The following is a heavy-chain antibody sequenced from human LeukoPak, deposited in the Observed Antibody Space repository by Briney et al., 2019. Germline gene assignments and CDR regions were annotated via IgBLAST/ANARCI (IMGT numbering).Heavy chain of an antibody. J-gene: IGHJ4*02. CDR2: IIDSGARA. CDR1: GFIFSNYA. Sequence: PGGSLRLSCAASGFIFSNYAMSWVRQAPGKGLEWVSTIIDSGARAYYADSVRGRFTISRDNSKNTLYLQMSSLRADDTAVYYCANSHRLLIVSTFGYWGRGTLVTVSS. D-gene: IGHD2-2*01. V-gene: IGHV3-23*01. CDR3: ANSHRLLIVSTFGY.